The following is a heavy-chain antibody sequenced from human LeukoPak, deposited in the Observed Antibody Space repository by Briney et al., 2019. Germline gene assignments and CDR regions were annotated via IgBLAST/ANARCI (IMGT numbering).Heavy chain of an antibody. V-gene: IGHV3-7*01. D-gene: IGHD2-21*01. Sequence: GGSLRLSCVASGFTYTRYWMSWVRQAPGKGPEWVANIKQDGSEKNYVDSVKGRFTISRDNAKNSLYLQMNSLRVEDTAVYYCVRGNDCYRCWGQGTLVTVSS. CDR3: VRGNDCYRC. CDR2: IKQDGSEK. CDR1: GFTYTRYW. J-gene: IGHJ4*02.